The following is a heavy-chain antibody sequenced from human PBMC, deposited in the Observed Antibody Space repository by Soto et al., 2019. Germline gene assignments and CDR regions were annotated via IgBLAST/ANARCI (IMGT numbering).Heavy chain of an antibody. CDR1: GFTFNNFA. J-gene: IGHJ4*02. Sequence: EVQLLESGGGLVQPGGSLRLSCAASGFTFNNFAMALVRQAPGRGLKWVSAITGSGGDTFYADSVKGRFTISRDNSKNTLYVQMSSLSAEDTALYYCAKGSSSSRPYYFDHWGQGTLVTVSS. V-gene: IGHV3-23*01. D-gene: IGHD3-10*01. CDR3: AKGSSSSRPYYFDH. CDR2: ITGSGGDT.